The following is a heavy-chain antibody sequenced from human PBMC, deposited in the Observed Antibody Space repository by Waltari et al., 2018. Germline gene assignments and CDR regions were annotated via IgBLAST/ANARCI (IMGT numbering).Heavy chain of an antibody. D-gene: IGHD6-19*01. V-gene: IGHV3-7*03. CDR1: GFTFISYW. CDR2: IKQDGSEK. CDR3: ARDGSGWWGY. J-gene: IGHJ4*02. Sequence: EVQLVESGGGLVQLGGSLRLSCAPSGFTFISYWMSWVRQAPGKGLEWVANIKQDGSEKYYVDSVKGRFTISRDNAKNSLYLQMNSLRAEDTAVYYCARDGSGWWGYWGQGTLVTVSS.